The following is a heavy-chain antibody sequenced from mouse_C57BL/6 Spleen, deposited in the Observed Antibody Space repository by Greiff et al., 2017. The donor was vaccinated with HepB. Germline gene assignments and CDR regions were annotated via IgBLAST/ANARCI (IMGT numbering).Heavy chain of an antibody. Sequence: DVHLVESEGGLVQPGSSMKLSCTASGFTFSDYYMAWVRQVPEKGLEWVANINYDGSSTYYLDSLKSRFIISRDNAKNILYLQMSSLKSEDTATYYCARDGTTVVGFDYWGQGTTLTVSS. D-gene: IGHD1-1*01. CDR1: GFTFSDYY. CDR2: INYDGSST. J-gene: IGHJ2*01. V-gene: IGHV5-16*01. CDR3: ARDGTTVVGFDY.